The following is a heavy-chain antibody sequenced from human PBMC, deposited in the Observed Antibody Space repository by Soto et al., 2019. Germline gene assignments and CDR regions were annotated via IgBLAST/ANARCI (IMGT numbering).Heavy chain of an antibody. CDR2: ISGSGGST. CDR1: GFTFNSYA. D-gene: IGHD3-10*01. CDR3: AKGFGFAEHYGMDV. V-gene: IGHV3-23*01. J-gene: IGHJ6*02. Sequence: PGGSLRLSCAASGFTFNSYAMTWVRQAPGKGLEWVSSISGSGGSTYYPDSVKGRFAISRDNSKNTVFLRMNSPRAEDTAVYYCAKGFGFAEHYGMDVWGQGTTVTVSS.